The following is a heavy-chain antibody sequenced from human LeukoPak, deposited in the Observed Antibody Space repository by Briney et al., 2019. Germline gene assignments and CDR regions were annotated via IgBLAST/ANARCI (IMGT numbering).Heavy chain of an antibody. V-gene: IGHV1-69*13. CDR1: GGTFSSYA. Sequence: SVKVSCKASGGTFSSYAISWVRQAPGQGLEWMGGIIPIFGTANYAQKFQGRVTITADESTSTAYMELSSLRSEDTAVYYCARAPPEGYYYGSGSLPLDYWGQGTLVTVSS. CDR3: ARAPPEGYYYGSGSLPLDY. J-gene: IGHJ4*02. D-gene: IGHD3-10*01. CDR2: IIPIFGTA.